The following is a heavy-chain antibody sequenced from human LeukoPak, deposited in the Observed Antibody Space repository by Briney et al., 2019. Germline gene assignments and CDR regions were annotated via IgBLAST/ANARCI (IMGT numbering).Heavy chain of an antibody. J-gene: IGHJ6*03. Sequence: GGSLRLSCAASGVTVSSNFMSWVRHAPGKGLELVSVIYSGGTTYYADSVKGRFTISRDNSRNTLYLQMNSLRAEDTAVYYCARDGYGNNYMDVWGKAPTVTVSS. D-gene: IGHD1/OR15-1a*01. CDR3: ARDGYGNNYMDV. CDR2: IYSGGTT. CDR1: GVTVSSNF. V-gene: IGHV3-53*01.